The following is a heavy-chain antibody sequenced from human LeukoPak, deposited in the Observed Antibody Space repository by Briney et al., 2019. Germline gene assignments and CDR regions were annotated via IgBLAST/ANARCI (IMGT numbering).Heavy chain of an antibody. CDR3: ARDTAAAAGPQAHFYYYYGMDV. J-gene: IGHJ6*02. Sequence: GGPLRLSCAASGFTFSSYGMNWVRQAPGKGLEWVGVIWSDGSIKYYGDSVKGRFAISRDNSKNTLYLQVNSLRDEDTAVCYCARDTAAAAGPQAHFYYYYGMDVWGQGTTVTVSS. D-gene: IGHD6-25*01. V-gene: IGHV3-33*01. CDR1: GFTFSSYG. CDR2: IWSDGSIK.